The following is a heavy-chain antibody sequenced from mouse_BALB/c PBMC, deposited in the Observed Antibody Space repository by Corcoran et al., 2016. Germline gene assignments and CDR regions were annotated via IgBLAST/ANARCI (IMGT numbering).Heavy chain of an antibody. CDR1: GYSFTGYY. D-gene: IGHD2-1*01. CDR2: INPYNGAT. CDR3: ANGGYCNFYAMVY. Sequence: EVQLQQSGPELVKPGASVKISCKASGYSFTGYYMHGVKQSHVKSLEWIGRINPYNGATSYNQNFKDKASLTVDKSSSTAYMERHSLTSEDSAVYYCANGGYCNFYAMVYWCQGTSVTVSS. V-gene: IGHV1-26*01. J-gene: IGHJ4*01.